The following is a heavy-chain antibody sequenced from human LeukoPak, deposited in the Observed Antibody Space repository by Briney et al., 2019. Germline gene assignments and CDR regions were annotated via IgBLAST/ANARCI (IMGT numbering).Heavy chain of an antibody. D-gene: IGHD3-22*01. CDR3: AKESARDSSSYFDY. V-gene: IGHV3-30*02. CDR1: GFTFSSYG. J-gene: IGHJ4*02. CDR2: IRYDGSNK. Sequence: GGSLRLSCAASGFTFSSYGMHWVRQAPGKGLEWVAFIRYDGSNKYYADSVKGRFTISRDNSKNTLYLQMNSLRAEDTAVYYCAKESARDSSSYFDYWGQGTLVTVSS.